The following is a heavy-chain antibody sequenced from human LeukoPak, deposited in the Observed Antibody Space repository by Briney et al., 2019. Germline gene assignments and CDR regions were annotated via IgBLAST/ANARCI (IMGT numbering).Heavy chain of an antibody. Sequence: GGSLRLSCAASGFTFSSYSMNWVRQAPGKGLEWVSYISSSSSTIYYADSVKGRFTISRDNAKNSLYLQMNSLRAEDTAVYYCARVEGCSSTSCHYYYYYYMDVWGKGTTVTVSS. CDR3: ARVEGCSSTSCHYYYYYYMDV. CDR2: ISSSSSTI. J-gene: IGHJ6*03. D-gene: IGHD2-2*01. V-gene: IGHV3-48*01. CDR1: GFTFSSYS.